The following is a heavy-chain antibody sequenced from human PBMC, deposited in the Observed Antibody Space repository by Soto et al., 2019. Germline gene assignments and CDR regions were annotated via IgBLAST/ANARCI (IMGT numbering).Heavy chain of an antibody. V-gene: IGHV1-18*01. CDR3: ARGDNARWATD. D-gene: IGHD1-1*01. CDR2: ISAHNGNT. CDR1: GYTFTKYG. J-gene: IGHJ4*02. Sequence: QVLLVQSGAEVKRPGASVKVSCKASGYTFTKYGITWVRQAPGQGLEWMGWISAHNGNTRYAQRIQGRVTMTTDTTTSPVYRELRTLRSDDTAVYYGARGDNARWATDWGQGTLVTVSP.